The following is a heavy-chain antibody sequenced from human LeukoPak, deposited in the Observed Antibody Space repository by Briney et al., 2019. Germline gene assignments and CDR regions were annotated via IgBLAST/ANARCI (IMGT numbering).Heavy chain of an antibody. V-gene: IGHV3-15*01. CDR1: GFTFTNAW. Sequence: PGGSLRLSCAVSGFTFTNAWMDWVRQAPGKELEWVGRVRAKTDGGTTEYAAPVKGRFSISRDDSTNTVYLQMNSLITEDTAIYYCAADTPVPLAQIDYWGQGALVTVSS. CDR3: AADTPVPLAQIDY. D-gene: IGHD2/OR15-2a*01. J-gene: IGHJ4*02. CDR2: VRAKTDGGTT.